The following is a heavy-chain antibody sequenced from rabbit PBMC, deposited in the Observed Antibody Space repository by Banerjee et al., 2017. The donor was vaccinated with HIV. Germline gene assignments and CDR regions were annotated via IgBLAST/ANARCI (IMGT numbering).Heavy chain of an antibody. CDR3: ARSVAGADWSYAL. D-gene: IGHD8-1*01. CDR1: GFSFSNKYV. J-gene: IGHJ4*01. Sequence: QEQLEESGGGLVKPEGSLTLTCKASGFSFSNKYVMCWVRQAPGKGLEWIGCIDAGSGTTHYANWAKGRFTISKTSSTTVTLQMTSLTAADTATYFCARSVAGADWSYALWGPGTLVTVS. CDR2: IDAGSGTT. V-gene: IGHV1S45*01.